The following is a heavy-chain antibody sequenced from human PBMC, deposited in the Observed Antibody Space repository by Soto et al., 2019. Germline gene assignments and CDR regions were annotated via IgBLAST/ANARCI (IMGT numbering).Heavy chain of an antibody. Sequence: EVQLLESGGGLVQPGGSLRLSCAASGFTFSSYAMSWVRQAPGKGLEWVSAISGSGGSTYYADSVKGRFTISRDNSKNTLYLQMNSLRAEDTAVYYCAKVQGSYYYDSSGYYPDDAFDIWGQGTMVTVSS. CDR3: AKVQGSYYYDSSGYYPDDAFDI. J-gene: IGHJ3*02. V-gene: IGHV3-23*01. D-gene: IGHD3-22*01. CDR2: ISGSGGST. CDR1: GFTFSSYA.